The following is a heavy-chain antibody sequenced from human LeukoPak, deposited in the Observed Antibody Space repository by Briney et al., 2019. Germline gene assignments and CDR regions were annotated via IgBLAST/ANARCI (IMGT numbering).Heavy chain of an antibody. D-gene: IGHD1-26*01. V-gene: IGHV3-30*03. J-gene: IGHJ3*02. Sequence: GGSLRLSCAASGFTFSNYGMHWGRQAPGKGLEWVAVISYDGSNKYYAESVKGRFTISRDNSKNTLYLQMNSLRAEDTAVYYCARRWDDAFDIWGQGTMLTVSS. CDR3: ARRWDDAFDI. CDR2: ISYDGSNK. CDR1: GFTFSNYG.